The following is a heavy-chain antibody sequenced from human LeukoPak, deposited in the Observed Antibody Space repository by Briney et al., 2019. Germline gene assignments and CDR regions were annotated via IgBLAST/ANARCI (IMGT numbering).Heavy chain of an antibody. V-gene: IGHV1-69*04. CDR1: GGTFSSYA. D-gene: IGHD3-10*01. J-gene: IGHJ6*03. CDR3: ARAYGPGYYYYMDV. CDR2: IIPILGIA. Sequence: SVKVSCKASGGTFSSYAISWVRQAPGQGLEWMGRIIPILGIANYAQKFQGRVTITADKSTSTAYMELSSLRSEDTAVYYCARAYGPGYYYYMDVWGKGTTVTVSS.